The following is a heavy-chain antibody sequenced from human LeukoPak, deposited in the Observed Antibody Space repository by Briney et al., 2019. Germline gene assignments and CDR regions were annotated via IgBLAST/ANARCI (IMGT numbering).Heavy chain of an antibody. Sequence: GGSLRLSCAASGFTFSSYAMSWVRQAPGKGLEWVSAISGSGGSTYYADSVKGRFTISRDNAKNSLYLQMNSLRAEDTAVYYCARARADYDILTATPYYFDYWGQGTLVTVSS. CDR1: GFTFSSYA. V-gene: IGHV3-23*01. J-gene: IGHJ4*02. D-gene: IGHD3-9*01. CDR3: ARARADYDILTATPYYFDY. CDR2: ISGSGGST.